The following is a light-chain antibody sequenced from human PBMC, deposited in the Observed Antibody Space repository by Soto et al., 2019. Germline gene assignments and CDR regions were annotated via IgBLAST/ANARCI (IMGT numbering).Light chain of an antibody. CDR2: KAS. V-gene: IGKV1-5*03. CDR3: QQYNPYSWT. J-gene: IGKJ1*01. Sequence: DIQLTQSPSFLSASVGDRVTITCRASQSFSSWLAWYQQKPGKAPKLLIYKASTLESGVPSRFSGSGSGTEFTLTISSLQPDDFATYYCQQYNPYSWTFGQGTKVDIK. CDR1: QSFSSW.